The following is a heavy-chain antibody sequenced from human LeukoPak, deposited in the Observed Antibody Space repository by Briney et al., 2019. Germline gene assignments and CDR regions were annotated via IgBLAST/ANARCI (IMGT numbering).Heavy chain of an antibody. CDR1: GDSVTNKYAA. CDR2: TYYTSRWNN. V-gene: IGHV6-1*01. D-gene: IGHD6-19*01. J-gene: IGHJ5*02. Sequence: SQTLSLTCAISGDSVTNKYAAWNWIRQSPSRGLEWLGRTYYTSRWNNEYAESVKSRITISPDTSKNQFSLQINSLTPEDTAVYYCARGFFASGWASWGQGTLVTVSS. CDR3: ARGFFASGWAS.